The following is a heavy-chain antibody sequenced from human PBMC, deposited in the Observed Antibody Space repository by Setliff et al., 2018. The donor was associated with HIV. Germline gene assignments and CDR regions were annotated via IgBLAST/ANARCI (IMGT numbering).Heavy chain of an antibody. CDR2: VDYTGST. J-gene: IGHJ4*02. CDR3: ARQGNIVVVTSFDY. V-gene: IGHV4-39*07. Sequence: SETLSLTCTVSGGSISTSNYYWGWVRQPPGKGLEWVGNVDYTGSTYYDPSLKSRVTISVDTSKNQFSLRLNSVTAADTAVYYCARQGNIVVVTSFDYWGQGTLVTVSS. D-gene: IGHD2-21*02. CDR1: GGSISTSNYY.